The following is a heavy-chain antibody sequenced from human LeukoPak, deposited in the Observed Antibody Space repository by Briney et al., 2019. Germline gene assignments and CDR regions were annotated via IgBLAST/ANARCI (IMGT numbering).Heavy chain of an antibody. J-gene: IGHJ4*02. CDR3: ARSSRYDIWTGYPY. Sequence: ASVKVSSKASGYTFTGYYMHWVRQAPGQGLEWMGWINANSGGTNYAQKFQGRVTMTRDTSTSTAYMELSRLRSDDTPVYYCARSSRYDIWTGYPYWGQGTLVTVSP. CDR2: INANSGGT. D-gene: IGHD3-9*01. V-gene: IGHV1-2*02. CDR1: GYTFTGYY.